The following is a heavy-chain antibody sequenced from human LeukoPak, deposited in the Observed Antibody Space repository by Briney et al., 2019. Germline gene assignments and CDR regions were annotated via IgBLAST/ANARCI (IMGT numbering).Heavy chain of an antibody. J-gene: IGHJ4*02. Sequence: SETLSLTCTVSGGSISSYYWSWIRQPPGKGLEWIGYIYYSGSTNYNPSLKSRVTISVDMSKNQFSLKLSSVTAADTAVYYCARAMATYYYDSSGLYYFDYWGQGTLVTVSS. D-gene: IGHD3-22*01. CDR3: ARAMATYYYDSSGLYYFDY. V-gene: IGHV4-59*01. CDR2: IYYSGST. CDR1: GGSISSYY.